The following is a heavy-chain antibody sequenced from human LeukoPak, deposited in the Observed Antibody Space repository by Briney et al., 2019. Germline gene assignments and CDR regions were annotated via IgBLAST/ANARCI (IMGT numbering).Heavy chain of an antibody. V-gene: IGHV3-7*05. CDR3: AKRPRGNYLDPFDY. D-gene: IGHD3-10*01. CDR1: GFTLSNYW. CDR2: IKQDGSER. Sequence: GGSLRLSCAASGFTLSNYWMTWVRQAPGKGLEWVANIKQDGSERYYVDSVKGRFTISRDNSRNRLYLQMNSLRAEDTAVYYCAKRPRGNYLDPFDYWGQGTLVTVSS. J-gene: IGHJ4*02.